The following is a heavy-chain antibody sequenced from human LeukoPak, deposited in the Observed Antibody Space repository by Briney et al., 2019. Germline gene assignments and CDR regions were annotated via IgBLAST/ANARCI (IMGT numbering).Heavy chain of an antibody. J-gene: IGHJ4*02. CDR3: ARGRYDILTGYSIDY. D-gene: IGHD3-9*01. CDR1: GGSINSDY. V-gene: IGHV4-59*01. Sequence: PSETLSLTCTVSGGSINSDYWSWLRQPPGKGLEWIGYIYYSGNTNYNPSLKSRVTMSVDTSKNQFSLKLNSVTAADTALYYCARGRYDILTGYSIDYWGQGTLVTVSS. CDR2: IYYSGNT.